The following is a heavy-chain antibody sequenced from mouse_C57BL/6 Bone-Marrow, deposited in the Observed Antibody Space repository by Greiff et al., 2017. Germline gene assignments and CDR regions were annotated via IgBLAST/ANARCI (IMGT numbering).Heavy chain of an antibody. Sequence: EVKLVESGPGLVKPSQSLSLTCSVTGYSITSGYYWNWIRQFPGNKLEWMGYISYDGSNNYNPSLKNRISITRDTSKNQFFLKLNSVTTEDTATYYCARDGPYYYCSSFYWYFEVWGTGTTVTVSS. CDR3: ARDGPYYYCSSFYWYFEV. J-gene: IGHJ1*03. CDR2: ISYDGSN. CDR1: GYSITSGYY. D-gene: IGHD1-1*01. V-gene: IGHV3-6*01.